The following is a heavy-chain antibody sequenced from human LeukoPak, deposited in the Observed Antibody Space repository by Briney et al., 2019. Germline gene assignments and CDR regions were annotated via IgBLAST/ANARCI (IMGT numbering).Heavy chain of an antibody. Sequence: GASVKVPCKASVYTFTAFYMHWVRQAPGQGLEWMGWINPNSGATNYAQKFQGRVTMTRDTSISTAYMELSRLRSDDTAVYYCARAHLIAAAGYNWFDPWGQGTLVTVSS. D-gene: IGHD6-13*01. CDR2: INPNSGAT. V-gene: IGHV1-2*02. CDR1: VYTFTAFY. CDR3: ARAHLIAAAGYNWFDP. J-gene: IGHJ5*02.